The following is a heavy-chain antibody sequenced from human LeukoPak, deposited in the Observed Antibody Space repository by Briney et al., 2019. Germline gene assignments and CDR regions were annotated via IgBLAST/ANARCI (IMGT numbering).Heavy chain of an antibody. CDR1: GYSIASGYL. V-gene: IGHV4-38-2*02. D-gene: IGHD1-26*01. CDR3: ARGGPWELSHRDYFDY. Sequence: SETLSLTCTVSGYSIASGYLWGWIRQTPEKGLEWIATIYHSGRTYYNLSLKSRVTISMDTSRNQFSLKVTSVTAADTALYFCARGGPWELSHRDYFDYWGQGTLVTVSS. J-gene: IGHJ4*02. CDR2: IYHSGRT.